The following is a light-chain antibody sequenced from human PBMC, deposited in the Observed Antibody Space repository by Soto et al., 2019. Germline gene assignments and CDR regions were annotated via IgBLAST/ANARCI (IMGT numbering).Light chain of an antibody. V-gene: IGLV2-11*01. Sequence: QSVLTQPRSVSGSPGQSVTISCTGTSSDVGGYNYVSWYQQHSGKAPKLMIYDVSKRPSGVPDRFSGSKSGNTASLTISGLQAEDEADYYCCSYAGSYTFEVFGGGTKVTVL. CDR3: CSYAGSYTFEV. CDR2: DVS. J-gene: IGLJ2*01. CDR1: SSDVGGYNY.